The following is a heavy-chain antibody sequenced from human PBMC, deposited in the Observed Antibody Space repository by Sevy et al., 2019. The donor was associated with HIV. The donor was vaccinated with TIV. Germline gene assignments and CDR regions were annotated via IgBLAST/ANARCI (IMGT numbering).Heavy chain of an antibody. CDR3: ARGGRGVIIYH. CDR1: GFTFSSYW. Sequence: SGCLRLSCAASGFTFSSYWMSWVRQAPGKGLERVANIKQDGSEKYYVDSVKGRFTISRNNAKNSLYLQMNSLRAEDTAVHYCARGGRGVIIYHWGQGTLVIVSS. J-gene: IGHJ5*02. D-gene: IGHD3-10*01. V-gene: IGHV3-7*03. CDR2: IKQDGSEK.